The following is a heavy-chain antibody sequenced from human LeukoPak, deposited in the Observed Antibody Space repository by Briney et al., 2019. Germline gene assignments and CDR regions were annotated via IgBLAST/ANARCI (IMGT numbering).Heavy chain of an antibody. J-gene: IGHJ4*02. CDR1: GFTFSNHG. D-gene: IGHD7-27*01. Sequence: GGSLRLSCAASGFTFSNHGMNWVRRAPGKGLEWLSGFSPPGGGTYYADSVKGRVTISRDDSKNTLSLQTNSLRVEDTAVYYCARDLAWGAFDYWGQGTLVTVSS. CDR3: ARDLAWGAFDY. V-gene: IGHV3-23*01. CDR2: FSPPGGGT.